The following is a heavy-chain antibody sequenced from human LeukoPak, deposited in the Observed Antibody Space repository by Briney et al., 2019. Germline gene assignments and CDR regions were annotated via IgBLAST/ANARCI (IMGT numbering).Heavy chain of an antibody. Sequence: GASVKVSCKASGYTFTGYYMHWVRQAPGQGLEWMGWINPNSGGTNYAQKFQGRVTMTRDTSISTAYMELSRLRSDDTAIYYCARMMSIPVAGHRPLFDYWGQGTLVTVSS. CDR1: GYTFTGYY. J-gene: IGHJ4*02. D-gene: IGHD6-19*01. CDR3: ARMMSIPVAGHRPLFDY. V-gene: IGHV1-2*02. CDR2: INPNSGGT.